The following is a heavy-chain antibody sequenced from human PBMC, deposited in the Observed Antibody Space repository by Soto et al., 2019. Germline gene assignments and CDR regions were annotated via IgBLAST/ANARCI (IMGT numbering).Heavy chain of an antibody. CDR2: MHTSGST. V-gene: IGHV4-4*07. Sequence: QMQLQESGPGLVKPSETLSLTCTVSGGSIRGYYWSWIRQSAGMGLEWIGRMHTSGSTNYNPSLKGRVTISVDMSKNQISLKLTSVTAADTALYYWVRASMPKAHFDSWGQGTLVTVSS. CDR1: GGSIRGYY. J-gene: IGHJ4*02. CDR3: VRASMPKAHFDS. D-gene: IGHD2-2*01.